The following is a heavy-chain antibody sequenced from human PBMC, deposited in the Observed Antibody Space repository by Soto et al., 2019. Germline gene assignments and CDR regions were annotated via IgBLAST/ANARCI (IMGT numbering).Heavy chain of an antibody. V-gene: IGHV3-53*01. CDR2: IYSGGST. D-gene: IGHD6-6*01. CDR1: GFTVSSNS. CDR3: ARVSSNYIGWFDP. J-gene: IGHJ5*02. Sequence: EVQLVESGGGLIQPGGSLRLSCAASGFTVSSNSMSWVRQAPGKGLEWVSVIYSGGSTYYADSVKGRFTISRDNSKNTLYLHMNSLRAEDTAVYYCARVSSNYIGWFDPWGQGTLVTVSS.